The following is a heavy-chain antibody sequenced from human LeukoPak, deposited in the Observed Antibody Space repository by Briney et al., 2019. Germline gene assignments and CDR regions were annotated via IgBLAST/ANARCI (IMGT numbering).Heavy chain of an antibody. CDR3: ARAFGYSGGWPFDY. Sequence: ASVKVSCKASGYTFTGYYIHWVRQAPGQGLEWMGWINPNSGGTNYAQKFQGRVTMTRDTSISTAYMELSRLRSDDTAVYYCARAFGYSGGWPFDYWGQGTLVTVSS. V-gene: IGHV1-2*02. J-gene: IGHJ4*02. CDR2: INPNSGGT. CDR1: GYTFTGYY. D-gene: IGHD6-19*01.